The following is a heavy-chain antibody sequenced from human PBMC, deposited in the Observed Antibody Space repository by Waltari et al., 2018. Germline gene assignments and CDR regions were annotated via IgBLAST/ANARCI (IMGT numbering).Heavy chain of an antibody. CDR1: GFSLSTSGMC. CDR2: IDWDDDK. J-gene: IGHJ6*02. V-gene: IGHV2-70*15. Sequence: QVTLRESGPALVKPTQTLTLTCTFSGFSLSTSGMCVSWIRQPPGKALEWLARIDWDDDKYYSTSLKTRLTISKDTSKNQVVLTMTNMDPVDTATYYCARFDSSSSPLYYYGMDVWGQGTTVTVSS. CDR3: ARFDSSSSPLYYYGMDV. D-gene: IGHD6-13*01.